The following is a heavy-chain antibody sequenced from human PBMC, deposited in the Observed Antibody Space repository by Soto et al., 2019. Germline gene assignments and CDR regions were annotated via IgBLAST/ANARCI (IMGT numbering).Heavy chain of an antibody. J-gene: IGHJ3*02. CDR3: AKDYFTYYYDSNAFDI. CDR2: ISYDGSNK. Sequence: QVQLVESGGGVVQPGRSLRLSCAASGFTFSSYGMHWVRQAPGKGLEWVAVISYDGSNKYYADSVKGRFTISRDNSKNTLYLQMNSLRAEDTAVYYSAKDYFTYYYDSNAFDIWGQGTMVTVSS. D-gene: IGHD3-22*01. CDR1: GFTFSSYG. V-gene: IGHV3-30*18.